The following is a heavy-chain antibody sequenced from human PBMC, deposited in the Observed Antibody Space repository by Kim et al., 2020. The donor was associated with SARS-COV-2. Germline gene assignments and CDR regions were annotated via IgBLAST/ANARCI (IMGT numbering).Heavy chain of an antibody. CDR2: INPSGGST. CDR3: AREDGSANPWNYGRMYYYYGMDV. D-gene: IGHD1-7*01. CDR1: GYTFTSYY. V-gene: IGHV1-46*01. J-gene: IGHJ6*02. Sequence: ASVKVSCKASGYTFTSYYMHWVRQAPGQGLEWMGIINPSGGSTSYAQKFQGRVTMTRDTSTSTVYMELSSLRSEDTAVYYCAREDGSANPWNYGRMYYYYGMDVWGQGTTVTVSS.